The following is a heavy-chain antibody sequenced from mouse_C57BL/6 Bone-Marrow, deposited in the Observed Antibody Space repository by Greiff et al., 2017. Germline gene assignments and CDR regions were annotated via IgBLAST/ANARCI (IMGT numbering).Heavy chain of an antibody. CDR2: IYPGNSDT. CDR3: TRRAYYYGSRDGPAWFAD. J-gene: IGHJ3*01. D-gene: IGHD1-1*01. Sequence: VQLQQSGTVLARPGASVKMSCKTSGYTFTSYWMHWVKQRPGQGLEWIGAIYPGNSDTSYNQKFKGKAKLTAVTSASTAYMELSSLTNEDSAVYYCTRRAYYYGSRDGPAWFADWGKGTLVTVSA. CDR1: GYTFTSYW. V-gene: IGHV1-5*01.